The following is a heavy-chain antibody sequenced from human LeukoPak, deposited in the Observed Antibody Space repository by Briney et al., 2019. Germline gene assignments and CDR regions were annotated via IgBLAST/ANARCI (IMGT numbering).Heavy chain of an antibody. Sequence: GGSLRLSCAASGFTFSSHGMHWVRQAPGKGLEWVAFIRYDGSNKYYADSVKGRFTISRDNSMNTLYLQMNSLRAEDTAVYYCAKVSSTMVFHYYYMDVWGKGTTVTVSS. CDR3: AKVSSTMVFHYYYMDV. D-gene: IGHD3-10*01. V-gene: IGHV3-30*02. CDR1: GFTFSSHG. CDR2: IRYDGSNK. J-gene: IGHJ6*03.